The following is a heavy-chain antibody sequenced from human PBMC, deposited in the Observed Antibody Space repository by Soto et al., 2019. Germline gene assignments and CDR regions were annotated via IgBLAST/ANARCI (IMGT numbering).Heavy chain of an antibody. CDR1: GGSISSGGYY. CDR3: ARDPSSEYYGSGSQRYGMDV. Sequence: SETLSLTCTVSGGSISSGGYYWSWIRQHPGKGLEWIGYIYYSGSTYYNPSLKSRVTISVDTSKNQFSLKLSSVTAADTAVYYCARDPSSEYYGSGSQRYGMDVWGQGTTVTVSS. D-gene: IGHD3-10*01. V-gene: IGHV4-31*03. CDR2: IYYSGST. J-gene: IGHJ6*02.